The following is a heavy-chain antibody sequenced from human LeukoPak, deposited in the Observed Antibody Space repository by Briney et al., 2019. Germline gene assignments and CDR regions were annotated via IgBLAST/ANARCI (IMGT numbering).Heavy chain of an antibody. D-gene: IGHD3-3*01. CDR1: GYTFTGYY. Sequence: ASVKVSCKASGYTFTGYYMHWVRQAPGQGLEWMGWINPNSCGTNYAQKFQGRVTMTRDTSISTAYMELSRLRSDDTAVYYCARVKRRITIFGVVTARWFDPWGQGTLVTVSS. V-gene: IGHV1-2*02. CDR3: ARVKRRITIFGVVTARWFDP. J-gene: IGHJ5*02. CDR2: INPNSCGT.